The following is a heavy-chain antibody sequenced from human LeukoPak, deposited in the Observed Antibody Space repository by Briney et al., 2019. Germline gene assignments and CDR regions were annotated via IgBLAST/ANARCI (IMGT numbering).Heavy chain of an antibody. CDR2: IYYSGST. Sequence: PGGSLRLSCAASGFTFSSYSMNWVRQALGKGLEWIGSIYYSGSTYYNPSLKSRVTISVDTSKNQFSLKLSSVTAADTAVYYCARHESGWYFELDYWGQGTLVTVSS. CDR1: GFTFSSYS. V-gene: IGHV4-38-2*01. D-gene: IGHD6-19*01. J-gene: IGHJ4*02. CDR3: ARHESGWYFELDY.